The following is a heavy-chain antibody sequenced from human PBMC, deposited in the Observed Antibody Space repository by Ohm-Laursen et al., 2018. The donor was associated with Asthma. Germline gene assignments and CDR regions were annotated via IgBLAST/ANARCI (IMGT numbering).Heavy chain of an antibody. V-gene: IGHV3-74*01. CDR2: LFPDGRRT. D-gene: IGHD6-6*01. Sequence: SLRLSCAASGFIFSDYFMHWVRQRPGEGLVWISHLFPDGRRTNYADSVKGRFTISRDNSKNTLYLQMNSLRAEDTAVYYCASFSTYLVGVVDYWGQGTLVTVSS. J-gene: IGHJ4*02. CDR1: GFIFSDYF. CDR3: ASFSTYLVGVVDY.